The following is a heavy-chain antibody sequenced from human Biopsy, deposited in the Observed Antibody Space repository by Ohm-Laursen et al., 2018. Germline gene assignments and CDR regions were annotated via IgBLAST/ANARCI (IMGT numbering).Heavy chain of an antibody. CDR3: ARATNSTGWPYYYFYGMDV. V-gene: IGHV4-38-2*01. Sequence: GTLSLTCVVSGYSVTNDYYWGWIRQPPGKGLEWIGNIYYDGITYYNPSLKSRVTISVDTSKNQFSLRLNSVTAADTAVYYCARATNSTGWPYYYFYGMDVWGQGTTVIVSS. J-gene: IGHJ6*02. CDR2: IYYDGIT. CDR1: GYSVTNDYY. D-gene: IGHD2/OR15-2a*01.